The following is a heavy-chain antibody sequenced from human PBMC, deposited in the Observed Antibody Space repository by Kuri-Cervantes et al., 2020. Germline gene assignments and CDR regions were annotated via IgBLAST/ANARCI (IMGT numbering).Heavy chain of an antibody. CDR2: ISSNGGST. V-gene: IGHV3-64*02. J-gene: IGHJ3*02. Sequence: GESLKISCAASGFTFSSYGMHWVRQAPGKGLEYVSAISSNGGSTYYADSVKGRFTISRDNSKNTLFLQMNSLGAEDTAVYYCASGYSYGLSNAFDIWGQGTMVTVSS. D-gene: IGHD5-18*01. CDR1: GFTFSSYG. CDR3: ASGYSYGLSNAFDI.